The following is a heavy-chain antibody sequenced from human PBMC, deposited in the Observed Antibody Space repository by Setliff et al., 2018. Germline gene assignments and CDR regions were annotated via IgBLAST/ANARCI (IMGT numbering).Heavy chain of an antibody. CDR2: IKQDGSEK. Sequence: LRLSCAASGFTFSRYWMSWVRQAPGKGLEWVANIKQDGSEKYYVDSVKGRFTISRDISKNTLYLQMNNLRAEDTAVYYCAKELAVAGSCIDYWGQGTLVTVSS. V-gene: IGHV3-7*01. CDR3: AKELAVAGSCIDY. J-gene: IGHJ4*02. CDR1: GFTFSRYW. D-gene: IGHD6-19*01.